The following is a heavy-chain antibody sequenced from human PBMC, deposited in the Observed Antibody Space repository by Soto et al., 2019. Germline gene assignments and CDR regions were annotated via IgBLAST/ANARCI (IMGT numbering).Heavy chain of an antibody. CDR3: ARDRTSSGYYFDYSLDY. V-gene: IGHV4-59*01. CDR1: GGSLGGYY. J-gene: IGHJ4*02. Sequence: PSETLSLTCSVSGGSLGGYYWRWIRQPTGKGLEYIAYMYHTGNAKYNPSLQSRVTLSVDTSKNQFSLRLASVTAADTAVYYCARDRTSSGYYFDYSLDYWGQGSRVTVSS. D-gene: IGHD3-22*01. CDR2: MYHTGNA.